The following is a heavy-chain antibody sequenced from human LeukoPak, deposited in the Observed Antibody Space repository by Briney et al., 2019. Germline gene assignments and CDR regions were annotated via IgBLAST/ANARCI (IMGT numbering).Heavy chain of an antibody. D-gene: IGHD3-22*01. CDR1: VGTFSSYA. Sequence: SVNVSCKASVGTFSSYAISWVRQAPGQGLEWMGRIIPIFGTANYAQKFQGRVTITADKSTSTAYMELSSLRSEDTAVYYCARDRIDSNRYFDYWGQGTLVTVSS. J-gene: IGHJ4*02. V-gene: IGHV1-69*06. CDR3: ARDRIDSNRYFDY. CDR2: IIPIFGTA.